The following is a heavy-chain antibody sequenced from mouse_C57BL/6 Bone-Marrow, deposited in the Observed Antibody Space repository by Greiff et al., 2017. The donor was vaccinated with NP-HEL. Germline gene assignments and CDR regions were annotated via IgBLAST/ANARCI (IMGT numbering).Heavy chain of an antibody. CDR1: GYTFTSYW. J-gene: IGHJ3*01. CDR3: ARRWADGYYPAWFAY. Sequence: VQLQESGAELAKPGASVKLSCKASGYTFTSYWLHWVKQRPGQGLEWIGYITPSSGYTKYNQKFKDKATLTADKSSSTAYMQLSSLTYEDSAVYYCARRWADGYYPAWFAYWGQGTLVTVSA. CDR2: ITPSSGYT. V-gene: IGHV1-7*01. D-gene: IGHD2-3*01.